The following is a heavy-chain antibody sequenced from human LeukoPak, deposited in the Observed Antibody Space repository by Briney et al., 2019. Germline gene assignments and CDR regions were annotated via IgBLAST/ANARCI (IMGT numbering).Heavy chain of an antibody. CDR3: AREVSSGYYRYFDY. J-gene: IGHJ4*02. V-gene: IGHV4-30-2*01. D-gene: IGHD3-22*01. Sequence: SQTLSLTCAVSGGSFSSGGYSWSWIRQPPGKGLEWIGYIYHSGSTYYNPSLKSRVTISVDRSKNQFSLKLSSVTAADTAVYYCAREVSSGYYRYFDYWGQGTLVTVSS. CDR2: IYHSGST. CDR1: GGSFSSGGYS.